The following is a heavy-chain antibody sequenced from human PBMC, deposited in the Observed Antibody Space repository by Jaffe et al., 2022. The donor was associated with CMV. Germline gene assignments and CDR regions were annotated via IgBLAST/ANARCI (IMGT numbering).Heavy chain of an antibody. Sequence: EVQLLESGGGLVQPGGSLRLSCAASGFTFSSYAMSWVRQAPGKGLEWVSAISGSGGSTYYADSVKGRFTISRDNSKNTLYLQMNSLRAEDTAVYYCAKDLDRYYDFWSGYDYWGQGTLVTVSS. V-gene: IGHV3-23*01. CDR2: ISGSGGST. D-gene: IGHD3-3*01. CDR1: GFTFSSYA. CDR3: AKDLDRYYDFWSGYDY. J-gene: IGHJ4*02.